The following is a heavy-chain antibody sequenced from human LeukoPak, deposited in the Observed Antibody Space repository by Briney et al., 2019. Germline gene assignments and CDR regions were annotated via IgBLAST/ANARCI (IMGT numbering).Heavy chain of an antibody. V-gene: IGHV3-9*01. CDR2: ISWNSGTI. Sequence: GGSLRLFCAASGFTLDDFGMHWVRQGPGKGLEWVSGISWNSGTIGYADSVKGRFTIPRDNAKNSLYLQKDSLRAEDTAVYNCARDGRTTVDYYYYYMDVWGKGTTVTVSS. CDR1: GFTLDDFG. CDR3: ARDGRTTVDYYYYYMDV. D-gene: IGHD2-2*01. J-gene: IGHJ6*03.